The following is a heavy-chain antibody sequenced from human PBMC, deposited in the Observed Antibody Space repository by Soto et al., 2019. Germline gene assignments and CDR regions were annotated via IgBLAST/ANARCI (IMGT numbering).Heavy chain of an antibody. CDR3: ARDIVVVVAATTYYYYYGMDV. CDR2: IYYSGST. V-gene: IGHV4-61*01. CDR1: GGSVSSGSYY. Sequence: PSETLSLTCTVSGGSVSSGSYYWSWIRQPPGKGLEWIGYIYYSGSTNYNPSLKSRVTISVDTSKNQFSLKLSSVTAADTAVYYCARDIVVVVAATTYYYYYGMDVWGQGTTVTVSS. D-gene: IGHD2-15*01. J-gene: IGHJ6*02.